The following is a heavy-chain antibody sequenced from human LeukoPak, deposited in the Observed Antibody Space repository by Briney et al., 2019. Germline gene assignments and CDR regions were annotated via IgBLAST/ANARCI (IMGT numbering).Heavy chain of an antibody. Sequence: PSETLSLTCSVSGGSMNSGIYYWSWIRQPPGKGLEWIGYIFHSGSTNYNPSLKSRVTISVDKSKNQFSLKLSSVTAADTAVYYCASRKPGIAAAGPFDYWGQGTLVTVSS. CDR3: ASRKPGIAAAGPFDY. CDR1: GGSMNSGIYY. D-gene: IGHD6-13*01. V-gene: IGHV4-30-2*01. CDR2: IFHSGST. J-gene: IGHJ4*02.